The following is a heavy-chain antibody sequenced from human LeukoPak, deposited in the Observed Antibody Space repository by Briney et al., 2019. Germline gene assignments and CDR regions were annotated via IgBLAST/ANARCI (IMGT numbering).Heavy chain of an antibody. D-gene: IGHD2-2*01. CDR2: ISGYNGNT. J-gene: IGHJ4*02. V-gene: IGHV1-18*01. CDR1: GYTFTSYG. CDR3: ARVAGDCSSTRCYAGVDY. Sequence: ASVKVSCKASGYTFTSYGISWVRQAPGQGLEWMGWISGYNGNTNYAQILQGRVTMTTDTSTSTAYMELRSLRSDDTAVYYCARVAGDCSSTRCYAGVDYWGQGTLVTVSS.